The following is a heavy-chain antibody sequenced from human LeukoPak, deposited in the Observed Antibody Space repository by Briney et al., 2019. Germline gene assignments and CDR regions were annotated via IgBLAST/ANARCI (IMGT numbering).Heavy chain of an antibody. J-gene: IGHJ4*02. Sequence: GGSLRLSCAASGFTFSSYSMNWVRQAPGKGLEWVSSISSSSSYIYYADSVKGRFTISRDNAKNSLYLQMNSLRAEDTAVYYCARVYFLEKYVDYWGQGTLVTVSS. D-gene: IGHD3-3*01. CDR1: GFTFSSYS. CDR3: ARVYFLEKYVDY. CDR2: ISSSSSYI. V-gene: IGHV3-21*01.